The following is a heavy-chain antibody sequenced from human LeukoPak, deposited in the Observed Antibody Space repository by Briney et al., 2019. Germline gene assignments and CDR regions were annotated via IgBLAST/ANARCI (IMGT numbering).Heavy chain of an antibody. CDR2: IYYSGST. CDR1: GGSISSSSYY. CDR3: ARRSIAVAGYWYFDL. V-gene: IGHV4-39*01. Sequence: SETLSLTCTVSGGSISSSSYYWGWFRQPPGKGLEWIGSIYYSGSTYYNPSLKSRVTISVDTSKNQFSLNLSSVTAADTAVYYCARRSIAVAGYWYFDLWGRGTLLTVSS. J-gene: IGHJ2*01. D-gene: IGHD6-19*01.